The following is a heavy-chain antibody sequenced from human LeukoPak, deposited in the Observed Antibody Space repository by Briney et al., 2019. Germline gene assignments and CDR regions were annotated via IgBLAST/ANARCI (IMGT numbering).Heavy chain of an antibody. V-gene: IGHV4-39*02. CDR2: LYYRGST. CDR3: ASAITEAGTILNGVDY. CDR1: GGSITSSSFH. Sequence: SETLSLTCTVSGGSITSSSFHWGWFRQPPGKGLEWIGSLYYRGSTYYNPSLKSRVTISVDTSKDHFSLQLSSVTAADTAVYYCASAITEAGTILNGVDYWGQGTLVTVSS. D-gene: IGHD6-13*01. J-gene: IGHJ4*02.